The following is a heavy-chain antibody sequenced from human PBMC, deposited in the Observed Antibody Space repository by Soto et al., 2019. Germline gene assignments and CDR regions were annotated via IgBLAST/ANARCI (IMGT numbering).Heavy chain of an antibody. J-gene: IGHJ6*03. D-gene: IGHD5-12*01. V-gene: IGHV4-59*01. Sequence: SETLSLTCTVSGGSISSYYWSWIRQPPGKGLEWIGYIYYSGSTNYNPSLKSRVTISVDTSKNQFSLKLSSVTAADTAVYYCTVATRTPYYYMDVWGKGTTVTVSS. CDR1: GGSISSYY. CDR2: IYYSGST. CDR3: TVATRTPYYYMDV.